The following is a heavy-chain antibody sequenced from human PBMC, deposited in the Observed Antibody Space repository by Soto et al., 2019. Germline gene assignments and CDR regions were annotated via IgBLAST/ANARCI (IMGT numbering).Heavy chain of an antibody. CDR2: ISYDGSNK. J-gene: IGHJ5*02. CDR3: AKDQSYYDFWSGYYPAPLDP. D-gene: IGHD3-3*01. CDR1: GFTFSSYA. V-gene: IGHV3-30-3*01. Sequence: PGGSLRLSCAASGFTFSSYAMHWVRQAPGKGLEWVAVISYDGSNKYYADSVKGRFTISRDNSKNTLYLQMNSLRAEDTAVYYCAKDQSYYDFWSGYYPAPLDPWGQGTLVTVSS.